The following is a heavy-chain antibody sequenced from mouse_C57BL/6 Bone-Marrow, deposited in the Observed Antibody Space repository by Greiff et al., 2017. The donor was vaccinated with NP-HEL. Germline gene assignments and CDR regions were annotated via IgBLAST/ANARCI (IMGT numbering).Heavy chain of an antibody. Sequence: QVQLQQPGAELVKPGASVKMSCKASGYTFTSYWITWVKQRPGQGLEWIGDIYPGSGSTNHNEKFKSKATLTVDTSSSTAYMQLSSLTSEDSAVYYCARPFIYYYGTYAMDYWGQGTSVTVSS. CDR3: ARPFIYYYGTYAMDY. CDR2: IYPGSGST. V-gene: IGHV1-55*01. D-gene: IGHD1-1*01. CDR1: GYTFTSYW. J-gene: IGHJ4*01.